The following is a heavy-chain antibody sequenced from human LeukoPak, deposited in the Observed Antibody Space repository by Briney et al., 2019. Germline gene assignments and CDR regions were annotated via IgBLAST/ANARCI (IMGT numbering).Heavy chain of an antibody. CDR1: GDSISSSSYY. V-gene: IGHV4-39*01. Sequence: SETLSLTCTVSGDSISSSSYYWGWIRQPPGKGLEWIGGIFYSGSTYYNPSLKSRVTISVDTSKNQFSLKLSSVTAADTAVYYCARQNGRSGWHPFWYWGQGTLVTVSS. J-gene: IGHJ4*02. D-gene: IGHD6-19*01. CDR2: IFYSGST. CDR3: ARQNGRSGWHPFWY.